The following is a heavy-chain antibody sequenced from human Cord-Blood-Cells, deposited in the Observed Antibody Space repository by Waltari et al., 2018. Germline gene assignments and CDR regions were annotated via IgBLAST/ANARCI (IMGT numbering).Heavy chain of an antibody. J-gene: IGHJ3*02. CDR1: GFTVSRIY. V-gene: IGHV3-53*01. D-gene: IGHD3-10*01. CDR2: IYSGGST. Sequence: EVQLVESGGGLIQPGGSLRLSFAASGFTVSRIYISWFRLAPGKGLEWVSVIYSGGSTYYADSVKGRFTISRDNSKNTLYLQMNSLRAEDTAVYYCARSNYYGSGSRAFDIWGQGTMVTVSS. CDR3: ARSNYYGSGSRAFDI.